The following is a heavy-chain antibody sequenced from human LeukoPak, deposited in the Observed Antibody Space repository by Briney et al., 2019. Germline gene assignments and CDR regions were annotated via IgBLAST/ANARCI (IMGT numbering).Heavy chain of an antibody. D-gene: IGHD3-9*01. J-gene: IGHJ4*02. CDR3: ARDKYYDILTGYLWGPHFFDY. Sequence: PGGSLRLSCAASGFTFSSYAMSWVRQAPGKGLEWVSAISGSGGRTYYADSVKGRFTISRDNSKNTLYLQMNSLRAEDTAVYYCARDKYYDILTGYLWGPHFFDYWGQGTLVTVSS. CDR1: GFTFSSYA. CDR2: ISGSGGRT. V-gene: IGHV3-23*01.